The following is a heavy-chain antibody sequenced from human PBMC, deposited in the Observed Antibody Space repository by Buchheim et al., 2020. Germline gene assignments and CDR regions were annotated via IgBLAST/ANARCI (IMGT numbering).Heavy chain of an antibody. CDR1: GASIRSYY. CDR3: ATTNITARPGYYGMDV. CDR2: THSSGNT. V-gene: IGHV4-59*01. J-gene: IGHJ6*02. Sequence: QVQLQESGPGLVKPSETLSLTCTVSGASIRSYYWSWIRQPPGKGLEWIAFTHSSGNTNSNPSLRSRVTISLDMSNNQISLKLNSVIAADTAVYYCATTNITARPGYYGMDVWGQGTT. D-gene: IGHD6-6*01.